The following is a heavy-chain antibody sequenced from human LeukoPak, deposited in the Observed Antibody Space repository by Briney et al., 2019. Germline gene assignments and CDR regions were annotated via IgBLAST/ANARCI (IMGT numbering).Heavy chain of an antibody. D-gene: IGHD2-2*01. J-gene: IGHJ6*02. V-gene: IGHV3-11*01. Sequence: GGSLRLSCAASGFTFSDFHMSWIRQAPGKGLEWISYISTSGTTIYYADSVKGRFTITRDNAKNSLYLQMNSLRAEDTAVYYCARVVCSHSSCMVLNSYHYDMDVWGQGTTVTVSS. CDR3: ARVVCSHSSCMVLNSYHYDMDV. CDR1: GFTFSDFH. CDR2: ISTSGTTI.